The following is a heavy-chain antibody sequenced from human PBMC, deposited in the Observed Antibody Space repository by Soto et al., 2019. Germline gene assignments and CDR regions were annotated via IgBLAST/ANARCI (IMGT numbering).Heavy chain of an antibody. CDR1: GFTFDDYT. D-gene: IGHD5-12*01. CDR2: IDWDGGNI. CDR3: AKGCGHDLCIDY. Sequence: GGSLRLSCAASGFTFDDYTMHWVRQAPGKGLEWVSLIDWDGGNIYYADSVKGRFTISRDNSKSSLYLEMNSLRNEDTALYYCAKGCGHDLCIDYWGQGTLVTVSS. J-gene: IGHJ4*02. V-gene: IGHV3-43*01.